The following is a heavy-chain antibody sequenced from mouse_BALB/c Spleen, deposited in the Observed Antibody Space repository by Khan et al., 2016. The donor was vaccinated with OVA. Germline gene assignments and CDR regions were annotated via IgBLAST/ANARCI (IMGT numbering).Heavy chain of an antibody. Sequence: EVQLQESGPGLVKPSQSLSLTCTVTGYSITSDYAWNWIRQFPGNKLEWMGFISYSGNTKYNPTLKSRISMTRDTSKNQFFLQLNSVTPEATATYYCARVYGGDFAYWGQGTTLIVSS. J-gene: IGHJ2*01. CDR1: GYSITSDYA. D-gene: IGHD2-10*02. CDR2: ISYSGNT. CDR3: ARVYGGDFAY. V-gene: IGHV3-2*02.